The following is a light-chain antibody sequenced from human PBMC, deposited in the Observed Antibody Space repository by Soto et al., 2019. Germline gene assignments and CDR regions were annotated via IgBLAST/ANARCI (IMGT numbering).Light chain of an antibody. J-gene: IGKJ4*01. V-gene: IGKV1-12*01. Sequence: DIQMTQSPSSLSASLGDRATITCRASHIIDRWLTWYQQKPGKAPKVLIYRISSLRSGVPSRFSGNGSGTDFSLTISSLQPEDLATYYCKQSKSFPLTFGGGTKV. CDR1: HIIDRW. CDR2: RIS. CDR3: KQSKSFPLT.